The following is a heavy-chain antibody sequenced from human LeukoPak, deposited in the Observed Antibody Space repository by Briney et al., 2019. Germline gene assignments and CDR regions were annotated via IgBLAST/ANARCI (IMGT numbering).Heavy chain of an antibody. Sequence: ASVKVSCTASGYIFTDYYMHWLRQAPGQGLEWIGWISAYNGNTNYGHNFRGRVTMTTDTSTTTAYMGLRSLTSDDTAVYYCARDDRTGSWSWFDPWGQGTLVIVSS. J-gene: IGHJ5*02. CDR1: GYIFTDYY. CDR2: ISAYNGNT. CDR3: ARDDRTGSWSWFDP. D-gene: IGHD6-13*01. V-gene: IGHV1-18*04.